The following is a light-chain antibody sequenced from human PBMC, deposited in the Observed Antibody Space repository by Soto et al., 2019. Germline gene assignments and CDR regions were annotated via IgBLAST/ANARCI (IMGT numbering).Light chain of an antibody. J-gene: IGLJ3*02. CDR1: SSNIGSNA. CDR2: TFA. CDR3: ASWDVSLNAWV. V-gene: IGLV1-44*01. Sequence: QSVLTQPPSASGTPGQRVTISCSGSSSNIGSNAVNWYQQLPGTAPKPLIYTFAQRPSGVPDRFSGSKSGTSASLAISGLQSEDEADYYCASWDVSLNAWVFGGGTQLTVL.